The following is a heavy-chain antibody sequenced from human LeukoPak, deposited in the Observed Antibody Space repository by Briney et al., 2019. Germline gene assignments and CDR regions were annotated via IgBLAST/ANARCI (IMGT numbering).Heavy chain of an antibody. CDR2: IYYSGST. Sequence: PSETLSLTCTVSGGSISSSSYYWGWIRQPPGKGLEWIGSIYYSGSTYYNPSLKSRVTISVDTSKNQFSLRLNSVTAADTAMYYCAKSGGYGLIDYWGQGTLVTASS. V-gene: IGHV4-39*01. D-gene: IGHD1-26*01. CDR1: GGSISSSSYY. CDR3: AKSGGYGLIDY. J-gene: IGHJ4*02.